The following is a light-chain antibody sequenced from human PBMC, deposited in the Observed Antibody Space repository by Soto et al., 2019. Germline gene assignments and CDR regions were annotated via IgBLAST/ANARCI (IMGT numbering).Light chain of an antibody. V-gene: IGKV3D-15*01. J-gene: IGKJ1*01. Sequence: EIVMTQSPATLSVSPGERATLSCRASQSVSILLAWYQQKPGQAPRLLIYGASIRATGIPDRFGGSGSGTDFTLTISRLEPEDFAVYYCQQYNNWPPWTFGQGTKVDI. CDR3: QQYNNWPPWT. CDR1: QSVSIL. CDR2: GAS.